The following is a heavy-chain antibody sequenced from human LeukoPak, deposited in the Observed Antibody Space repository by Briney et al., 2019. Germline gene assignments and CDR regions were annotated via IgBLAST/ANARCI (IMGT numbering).Heavy chain of an antibody. CDR2: IYHSGST. J-gene: IGHJ5*02. D-gene: IGHD2-2*02. CDR1: GYSISSGYY. CDR3: ARGVCSSTSCYTNWFDP. Sequence: SETLSLTCTVSGYSISSGYYWGWIRQPPGKGLEWIGSIYHSGSTNYNPSLKSRVTISVDTSKNQFSLKLSSVTAADTAVYYCARGVCSSTSCYTNWFDPWGQGTLVTVSS. V-gene: IGHV4-38-2*02.